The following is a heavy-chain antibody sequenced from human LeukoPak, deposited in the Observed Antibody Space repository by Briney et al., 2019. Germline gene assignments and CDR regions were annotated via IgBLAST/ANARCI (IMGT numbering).Heavy chain of an antibody. D-gene: IGHD6-19*01. V-gene: IGHV4-34*01. Sequence: SETLSLTCAVYGGSFSGYYWSWIRQPPGKGLEWIGEINHSGSTNYNPSLKSRVTISVDTSKNQFSLKLSSVTAADTAVYYCARAGYSSGWSTTYYYYYMDVWGKGTTVTVSS. J-gene: IGHJ6*03. CDR1: GGSFSGYY. CDR2: INHSGST. CDR3: ARAGYSSGWSTTYYYYYMDV.